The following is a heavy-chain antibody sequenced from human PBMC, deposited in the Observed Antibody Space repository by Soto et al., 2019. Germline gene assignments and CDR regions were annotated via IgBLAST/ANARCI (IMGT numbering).Heavy chain of an antibody. V-gene: IGHV4-34*01. CDR1: GGSLSGYY. CDR2: INHSGST. D-gene: IGHD6-13*01. Sequence: SETLSLTCVVYGGSLSGYYWSWIRQPPGKGLEWIGQINHSGSTNYNPSLKSRVTISEDTSKNQFSLKLSSVTASDTAMYYCARHGPWQQLVRAPLVYWGQGTLVTVSS. J-gene: IGHJ4*02. CDR3: ARHGPWQQLVRAPLVY.